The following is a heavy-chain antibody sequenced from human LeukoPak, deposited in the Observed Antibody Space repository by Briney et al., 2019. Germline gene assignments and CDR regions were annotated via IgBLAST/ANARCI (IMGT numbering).Heavy chain of an antibody. CDR2: ISGSGGST. CDR1: GFTFSSYG. J-gene: IGHJ4*02. CDR3: AKKGQQLVPGNYFDY. V-gene: IGHV3-23*01. Sequence: TGGSLRLSCAASGFTFSSYGMNWVRQAPGKGLEWVSGISGSGGSTFYVDSVEGRFTISRDNSENTLYLQMNSLRAEDTAVYYCAKKGQQLVPGNYFDYWGQGTLVTVSS. D-gene: IGHD6-13*01.